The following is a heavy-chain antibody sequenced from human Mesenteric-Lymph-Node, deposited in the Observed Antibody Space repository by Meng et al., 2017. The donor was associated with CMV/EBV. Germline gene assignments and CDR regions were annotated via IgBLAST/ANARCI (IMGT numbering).Heavy chain of an antibody. CDR2: SNHSGST. CDR3: ARVMYYDFWSGYSGRHYFDY. CDR1: FSGYY. Sequence: FSGYYWSWIRQPPGKGLEWIGESNHSGSTNYNPSLKSRVTISVDTSKNQFSLKLSSVTAADTAVYYCARVMYYDFWSGYSGRHYFDYWGQGTLVTVSS. D-gene: IGHD3-3*01. J-gene: IGHJ4*02. V-gene: IGHV4-34*01.